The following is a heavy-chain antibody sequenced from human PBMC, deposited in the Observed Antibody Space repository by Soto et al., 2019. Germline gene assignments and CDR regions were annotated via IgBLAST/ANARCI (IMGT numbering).Heavy chain of an antibody. CDR1: GNTFTDRY. D-gene: IGHD1-26*01. J-gene: IGHJ4*02. Sequence: QMQLVQSGAEVKKTGSSVTVSCKALGNTFTDRYLHWVRQAPGQALEWMGWITPFTGDVHYAQKFQERVTITRDRSINTAYMQMSSLRSEDTAMYFCASGGAGSGPFTWELPDHWGQGTLVTVSS. V-gene: IGHV1-45*02. CDR3: ASGGAGSGPFTWELPDH. CDR2: ITPFTGDV.